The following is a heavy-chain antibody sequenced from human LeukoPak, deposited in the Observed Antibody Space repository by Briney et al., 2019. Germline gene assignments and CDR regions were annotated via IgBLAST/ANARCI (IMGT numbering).Heavy chain of an antibody. CDR2: ISSSGSYI. V-gene: IGHV3-21*04. CDR1: GFTFIYYT. Sequence: GGSLRLSCVASGFTFIYYTMNWVRQAPGKGLEWVSSISSSGSYIYYADSVRGRFTISRDNSRNSLYLQMNSLRTEDTAFYYCAKDRLPGGIAVAGTDDGMDVWGQGTTVTVSS. CDR3: AKDRLPGGIAVAGTDDGMDV. J-gene: IGHJ6*02. D-gene: IGHD6-19*01.